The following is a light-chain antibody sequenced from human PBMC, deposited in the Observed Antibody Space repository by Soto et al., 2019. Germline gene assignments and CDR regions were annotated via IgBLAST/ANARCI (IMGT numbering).Light chain of an antibody. CDR1: QGISTY. Sequence: DIQMTQSPSSLSASVGARVTITCRASQGISTYLIWYQQRQGNPPKLLIDAASILLSGVPSRFSGSGSVTDFTLTISSLQPEDCATYYCQQIYWTAYTFGQGTKLETK. CDR2: AAS. J-gene: IGKJ2*01. V-gene: IGKV1-39*01. CDR3: QQIYWTAYT.